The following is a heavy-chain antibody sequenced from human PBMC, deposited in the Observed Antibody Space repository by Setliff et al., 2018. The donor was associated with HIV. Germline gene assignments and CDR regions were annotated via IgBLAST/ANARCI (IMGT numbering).Heavy chain of an antibody. CDR3: ARRMAAGTFDY. D-gene: IGHD6-13*01. CDR1: SGSISSSDYY. Sequence: SETLSLTCTVSSGSISSSDYYGAWIRQPPGKGLEWIGTIYYSGSTYYNPSLESRVTMSVDTSKNQFSLRLSSVTAADTAVYYCARRMAAGTFDYWGQGTLVTVSS. CDR2: IYYSGST. J-gene: IGHJ4*02. V-gene: IGHV4-39*01.